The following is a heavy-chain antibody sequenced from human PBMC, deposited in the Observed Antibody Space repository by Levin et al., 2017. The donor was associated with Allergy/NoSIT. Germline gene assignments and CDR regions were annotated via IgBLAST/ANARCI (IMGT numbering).Heavy chain of an antibody. V-gene: IGHV3-21*01. Sequence: GGSLRLSCAASGFTFSSYSMNWVRQAPGKGLEWVSSISTSSNYIYYADSMKGRFTISRDNAKNSLYLQMNSLRAEDTAVYYCARLSITEAFDIWGQGTMVTVSS. CDR1: GFTFSSYS. J-gene: IGHJ3*02. CDR2: ISTSSNYI. D-gene: IGHD3-10*01. CDR3: ARLSITEAFDI.